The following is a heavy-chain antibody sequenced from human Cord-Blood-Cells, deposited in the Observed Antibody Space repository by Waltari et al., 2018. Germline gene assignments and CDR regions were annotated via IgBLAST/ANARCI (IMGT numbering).Heavy chain of an antibody. Sequence: QLQLQESGPGLVKPSATLSLTCTVSGGSISSSSYYWGWIRQPPGKGLGWIGSIYYSGSTYYNPSLKSRVTISVDTSKNQFSLKLSSVTAADTAVYYCASTGYSSWYFDYWGQGTLVTVSS. J-gene: IGHJ4*02. CDR3: ASTGYSSWYFDY. CDR1: GGSISSSSYY. D-gene: IGHD6-13*01. V-gene: IGHV4-39*01. CDR2: IYYSGST.